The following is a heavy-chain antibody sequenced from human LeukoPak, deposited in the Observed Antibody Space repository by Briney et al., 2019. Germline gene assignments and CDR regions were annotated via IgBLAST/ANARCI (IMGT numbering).Heavy chain of an antibody. Sequence: GGSLRLSCAASGFTFSSYGMHWVRQAPGKGLEWVAVIWYDGSNKYYADSVKGRFTISRDNSKNTLYLQMNSLRAEDTAVYYCARAQSPLRLGELFDYWGQGTLVTVSS. CDR1: GFTFSSYG. D-gene: IGHD3-16*01. J-gene: IGHJ4*02. CDR3: ARAQSPLRLGELFDY. CDR2: IWYDGSNK. V-gene: IGHV3-33*01.